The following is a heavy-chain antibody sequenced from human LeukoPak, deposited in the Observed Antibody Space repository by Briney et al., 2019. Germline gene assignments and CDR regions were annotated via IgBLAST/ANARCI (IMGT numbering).Heavy chain of an antibody. D-gene: IGHD3-10*01. J-gene: IGHJ4*02. CDR1: GFSFSTYS. V-gene: IGHV3-48*01. Sequence: GSLRLSCAASGFSFSTYSMNWVRQAPGKGLEWVSYISETSTTIYYADSVKGRFTISRDNAKNSLYLQMNSLRVEDTAVYYCAKLAKYFYGSETYYFFEHWGQGTPVTASS. CDR2: ISETSTTI. CDR3: AKLAKYFYGSETYYFFEH.